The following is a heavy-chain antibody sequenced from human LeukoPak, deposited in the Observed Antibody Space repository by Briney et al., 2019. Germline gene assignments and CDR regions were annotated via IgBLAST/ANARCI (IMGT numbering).Heavy chain of an antibody. Sequence: GGSLRLSCAASGFTVSSNYMSWVRQAPGKGLEGGSVIYSGGSTYYADSVKGRFTISRDNSKNTLYLQMNSLRAEDTAVYYCAREQDTYYYDSSNPTSDSGAFDIWGQGTMVTVSS. CDR2: IYSGGST. CDR3: AREQDTYYYDSSNPTSDSGAFDI. CDR1: GFTVSSNY. D-gene: IGHD3-22*01. J-gene: IGHJ3*02. V-gene: IGHV3-66*02.